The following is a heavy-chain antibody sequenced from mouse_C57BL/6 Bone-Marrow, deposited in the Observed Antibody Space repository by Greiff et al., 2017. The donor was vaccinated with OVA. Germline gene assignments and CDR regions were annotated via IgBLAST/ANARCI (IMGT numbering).Heavy chain of an antibody. J-gene: IGHJ3*01. CDR3: ARDDYAWLAY. CDR2: LDPSDSYT. Sequence: QVQLQQPGAELVMPGASVKLSCKASGYTFTSYWMHWVKQRPGQGLEWIGELDPSDSYTNYNQKFKGKSTLTVDKASSTAYMALSSLTSEDYEVYYCARDDYAWLAYGGQGTLVTVSA. D-gene: IGHD2-4*01. V-gene: IGHV1-69*01. CDR1: GYTFTSYW.